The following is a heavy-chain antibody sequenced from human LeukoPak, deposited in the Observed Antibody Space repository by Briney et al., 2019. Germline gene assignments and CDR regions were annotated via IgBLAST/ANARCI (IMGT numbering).Heavy chain of an antibody. D-gene: IGHD2-2*01. CDR1: GFTFSSYG. CDR2: IWYDGSNK. Sequence: PGRSLRLSCAASGFTFSSYGMHWVRQAPGKGLEWVAVIWYDGSNKYYADSVKGRFTISRDNSKNTLYLQMNSLRAEDTARYYCATLDSTKSVFWGRGTAVTVSS. V-gene: IGHV3-33*01. J-gene: IGHJ1*01. CDR3: ATLDSTKSVF.